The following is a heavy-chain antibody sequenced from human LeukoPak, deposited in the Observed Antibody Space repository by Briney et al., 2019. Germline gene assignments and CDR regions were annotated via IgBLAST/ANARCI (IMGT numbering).Heavy chain of an antibody. V-gene: IGHV1-8*01. J-gene: IGHJ4*02. CDR2: MNPNSGNT. Sequence: ASVKVSCKASGYTFTSYDINWVRQATGQGLEWMGWMNPNSGNTGYAQKFQGRVTMTRNTSISTAYMELSSLRSEDTAVYYCARGLSSYSITIIVVAGMNYWGQGTLVTVSS. CDR1: GYTFTSYD. D-gene: IGHD3-22*01. CDR3: ARGLSSYSITIIVVAGMNY.